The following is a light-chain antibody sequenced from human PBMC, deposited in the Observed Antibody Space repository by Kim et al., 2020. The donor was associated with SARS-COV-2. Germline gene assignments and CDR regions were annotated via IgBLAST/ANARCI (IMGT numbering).Light chain of an antibody. J-gene: IGLJ3*02. CDR2: YDS. V-gene: IGLV3-21*04. Sequence: PGKTARITCGGNNIGSKNVHWYQQKPGQAPVLVIYYDSDRPSGIPERFSGSNSGNTATLTISRVEAGDEADYYCQVWDSSGDQGVFGGGTQLTVL. CDR1: NIGSKN. CDR3: QVWDSSGDQGV.